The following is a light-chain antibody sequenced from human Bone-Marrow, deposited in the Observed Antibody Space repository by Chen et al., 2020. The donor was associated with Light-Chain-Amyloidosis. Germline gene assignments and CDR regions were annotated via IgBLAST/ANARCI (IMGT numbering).Light chain of an antibody. V-gene: IGKV3-11*01. CDR3: QQRSNWPPNT. Sequence: EIVLTQSPATLSLSPGERATLSCRASQSVSSYLAWYQQKPGQAPRLLIYDASNRATGIPARFSGSGSGTDFTLTISSLEPEDFAVYHCQQRSNWPPNTFGPGTKVDIK. CDR2: DAS. J-gene: IGKJ3*01. CDR1: QSVSSY.